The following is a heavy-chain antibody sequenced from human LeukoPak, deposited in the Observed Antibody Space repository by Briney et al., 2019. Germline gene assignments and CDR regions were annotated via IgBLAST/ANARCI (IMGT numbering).Heavy chain of an antibody. CDR3: ARDLGSSGWLPFGY. CDR1: GFTFSSYA. J-gene: IGHJ4*02. Sequence: GGSLRLSCAASGFTFSSYAMHWVRQAPGKGLEWVAVISYDGSNKYYADSVKGRFTISRDNSKNTLYLQMNSLRAEDTAVYYCARDLGSSGWLPFGYWGQGTLVTVSS. D-gene: IGHD6-19*01. V-gene: IGHV3-30*04. CDR2: ISYDGSNK.